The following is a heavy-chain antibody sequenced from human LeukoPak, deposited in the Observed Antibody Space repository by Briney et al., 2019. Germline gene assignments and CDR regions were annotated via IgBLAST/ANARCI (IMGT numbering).Heavy chain of an antibody. D-gene: IGHD1-26*01. Sequence: ASVKVSCKASGYTFTGYYMHWVRQAPGQGLEWMGWINPNSGGTNYAQKFQDRVTMTRDTSISTAYMELSRLRSDDTAVYYCARGYVLGSYYLLPVNCWGQGTLVTVSS. CDR3: ARGYVLGSYYLLPVNC. CDR2: INPNSGGT. J-gene: IGHJ4*02. CDR1: GYTFTGYY. V-gene: IGHV1-2*02.